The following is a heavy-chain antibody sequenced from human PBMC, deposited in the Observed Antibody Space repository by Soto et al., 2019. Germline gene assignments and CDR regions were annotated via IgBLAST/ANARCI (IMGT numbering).Heavy chain of an antibody. CDR2: ISSSRSYI. D-gene: IGHD3-10*01. J-gene: IGHJ6*04. Sequence: GGSLRLSCAASGFTFSSYNMNCVRQVPGKGLEWVSSISSSRSYIYYAESLKGRFTISRDNAKNSLYLQMNGLRAEDSAVYYCAASRWSYGRSWDLYYFGLEGWGEGTMVTVSS. CDR3: AASRWSYGRSWDLYYFGLEG. CDR1: GFTFSSYN. V-gene: IGHV3-21*01.